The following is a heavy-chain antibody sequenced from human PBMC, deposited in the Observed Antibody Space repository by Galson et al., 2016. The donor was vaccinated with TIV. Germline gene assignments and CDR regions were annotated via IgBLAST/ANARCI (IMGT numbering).Heavy chain of an antibody. D-gene: IGHD1-26*01. Sequence: SVKVSCKASGYTFINYGITWVRQAPGQGLEWMGWISGYDGHTNYAQMFQGRVTMTSDKSTNTVYMELRSRRSDDTAVYYCARDSGTYDYWGQGTLVTVAS. V-gene: IGHV1-18*04. CDR1: GYTFINYG. CDR3: ARDSGTYDY. CDR2: ISGYDGHT. J-gene: IGHJ4*02.